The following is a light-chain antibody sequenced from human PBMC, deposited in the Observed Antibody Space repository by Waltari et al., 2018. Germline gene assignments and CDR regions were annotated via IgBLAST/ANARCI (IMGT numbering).Light chain of an antibody. CDR3: QQYYSIPYT. CDR2: WAS. CDR1: QSVLYSSDNKNY. V-gene: IGKV4-1*01. Sequence: DIVMTQSPDSLALSLGERATINCKSRQSVLYSSDNKNYLAWYQQKPGQPPKLLIYWASTRESGVPDRFSGSGSGTDFTLTISSLQAEDVAVYYCQQYYSIPYTFGQGTKLEIK. J-gene: IGKJ2*01.